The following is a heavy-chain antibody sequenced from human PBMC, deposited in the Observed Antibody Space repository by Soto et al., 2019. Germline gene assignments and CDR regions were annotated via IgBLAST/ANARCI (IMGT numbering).Heavy chain of an antibody. V-gene: IGHV3-20*01. CDR2: INWNGGST. Sequence: GGSLRLSCAASGFTFDDYGMSWVRQAPGKGLEWVSGINWNGGSTGYADSVKGRFTISRDNAKNSLYLQMNSLRAEDTALYHCARAIRYRSGGSCYSAGFDPWGQGTLVTVSS. D-gene: IGHD2-15*01. CDR3: ARAIRYRSGGSCYSAGFDP. J-gene: IGHJ5*02. CDR1: GFTFDDYG.